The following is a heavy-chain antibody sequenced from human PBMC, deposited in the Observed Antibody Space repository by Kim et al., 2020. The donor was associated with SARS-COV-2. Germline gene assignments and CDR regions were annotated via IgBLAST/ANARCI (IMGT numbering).Heavy chain of an antibody. V-gene: IGHV4-31*03. D-gene: IGHD4-17*01. CDR1: GGSISSGSYY. J-gene: IGHJ6*02. CDR3: ARIYGDYRNYYYYYGMDV. CDR2: IFYSGST. Sequence: SETLSLTCTVSGGSISSGSYYWNWIRQHPGKGLEWIGYIFYSGSTYYNPSLKSRVTILVDTSKNQFSLKLNSVTAADTAVYYCARIYGDYRNYYYYYGMDVWGQGTTVTVSS.